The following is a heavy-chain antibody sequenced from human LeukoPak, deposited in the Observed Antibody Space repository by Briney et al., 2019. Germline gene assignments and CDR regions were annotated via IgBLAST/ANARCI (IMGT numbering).Heavy chain of an antibody. J-gene: IGHJ6*03. D-gene: IGHD4-17*01. V-gene: IGHV1-69*05. CDR1: GGTFSSSA. Sequence: SVKVSCKASGGTFSSSAISWVRQAPGQGLEWMGGIIPIFGTANYAQKFQGRVTITTDESTSTAYMELSSLRSEDTAVYYCARSMTTVTFYYYYYSIDVWGKGTTVTVSS. CDR2: IIPIFGTA. CDR3: ARSMTTVTFYYYYYSIDV.